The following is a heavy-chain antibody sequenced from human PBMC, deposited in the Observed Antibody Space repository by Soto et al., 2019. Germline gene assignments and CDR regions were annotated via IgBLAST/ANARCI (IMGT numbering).Heavy chain of an antibody. V-gene: IGHV1-46*01. D-gene: IGHD3-22*01. Sequence: GASVKVSCKASGYTFTSYAMHWVRQAPGQRLEWMGRINPSGGSTTYAQKFQGRVTISWDMSTNTAYMELSSLRSEDTAVYYCAAESYYESNGTKGRIDWGQGTLVTVSS. CDR3: AAESYYESNGTKGRID. J-gene: IGHJ4*02. CDR2: INPSGGST. CDR1: GYTFTSYA.